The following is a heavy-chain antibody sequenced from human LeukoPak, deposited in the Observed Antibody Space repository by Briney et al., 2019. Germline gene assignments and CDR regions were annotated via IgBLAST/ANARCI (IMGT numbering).Heavy chain of an antibody. CDR3: ARLTGTTGFDY. CDR1: GFPFSSYW. Sequence: GGSLRLSCAASGFPFSSYWMSWVRQAPGKGLAWVANINQDGSDKYYVDPVKGRFTISRDNAKNSLYLQLNSLRADDTAVYYCARLTGTTGFDYWGQGTLVTVSS. D-gene: IGHD1-1*01. CDR2: INQDGSDK. V-gene: IGHV3-7*01. J-gene: IGHJ4*02.